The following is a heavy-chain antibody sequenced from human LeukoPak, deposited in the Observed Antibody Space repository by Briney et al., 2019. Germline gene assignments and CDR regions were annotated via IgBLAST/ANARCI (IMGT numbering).Heavy chain of an antibody. CDR2: ITSDGSDK. CDR3: AKEYYRSDFP. Sequence: GRTLRLSCAASGFTFSIYGMHWVRQAPGKGLEWVALITSDGSDKFYADSVRGRFTISRDNSQNMLYFQMNSLRPEDTAVYYCAKEYYRSDFPWGQGTLVTVAS. D-gene: IGHD6-25*01. J-gene: IGHJ5*02. V-gene: IGHV3-30*18. CDR1: GFTFSIYG.